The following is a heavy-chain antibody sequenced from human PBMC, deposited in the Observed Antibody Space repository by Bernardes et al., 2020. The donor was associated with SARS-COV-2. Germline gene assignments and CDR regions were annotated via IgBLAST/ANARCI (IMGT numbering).Heavy chain of an antibody. CDR1: GFIFSSYG. V-gene: IGHV3-33*01. D-gene: IGHD3-22*01. Sequence: GGSLRLSCAASGFIFSSYGMHWVRQAPGKGLEWVAVIWYDGSKQYYADSVKGRFTISRDNSKNTYLQMNSLRAEDTAVYYCAREADRVTDHGMDVWGQGTTVTVSS. CDR2: IWYDGSKQ. CDR3: AREADRVTDHGMDV. J-gene: IGHJ6*02.